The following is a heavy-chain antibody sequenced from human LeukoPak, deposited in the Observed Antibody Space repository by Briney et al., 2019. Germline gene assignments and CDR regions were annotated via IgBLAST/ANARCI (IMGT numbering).Heavy chain of an antibody. CDR3: ARVTDWNDLDY. CDR2: IYHSGST. V-gene: IGHV4-38-2*02. Sequence: PSETLSLTCTVSGYSISSGYYWGWIRQPPGKGLEWIGSIYHSGSTYYNPSLKSRVTISVDTSKNQLSLQLTSVTAADTAVYYCARVTDWNDLDYWGPGTLVTVSS. D-gene: IGHD1-1*01. CDR1: GYSISSGYY. J-gene: IGHJ4*02.